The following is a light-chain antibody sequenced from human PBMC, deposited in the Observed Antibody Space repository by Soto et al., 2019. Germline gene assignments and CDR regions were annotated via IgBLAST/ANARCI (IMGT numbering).Light chain of an antibody. CDR2: GAS. J-gene: IGKJ4*01. CDR3: QEYIKWPRLT. CDR1: QSVNRD. Sequence: EIAMTQSPDTLSVSPGERATLSCRTSQSVNRDLAWYQQKPGQAPRLLIYGASTRATGIPARFSGSGSGTEFTLTISSLQSEDFAVYYCQEYIKWPRLTFGGGTKVEIK. V-gene: IGKV3-15*01.